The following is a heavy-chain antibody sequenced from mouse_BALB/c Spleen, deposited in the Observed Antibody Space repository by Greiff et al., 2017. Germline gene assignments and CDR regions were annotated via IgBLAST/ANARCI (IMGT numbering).Heavy chain of an antibody. V-gene: IGHV5-12-1*01. Sequence: EVKLMESGGGLVKPGGSLKLSCAASGFAFSSYDMSWVRQTPEKRLEWVAYISSGGGSTYYPDTVKGRFTISRDNAKNTLYLQMSSLKSEDTAMYYCARHEGYDYDGGAMDYWGQGTSVTVSS. J-gene: IGHJ4*01. CDR3: ARHEGYDYDGGAMDY. CDR1: GFAFSSYD. D-gene: IGHD2-4*01. CDR2: ISSGGGST.